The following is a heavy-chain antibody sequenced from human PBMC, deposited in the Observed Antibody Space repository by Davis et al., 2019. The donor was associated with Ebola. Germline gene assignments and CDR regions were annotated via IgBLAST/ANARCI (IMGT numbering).Heavy chain of an antibody. J-gene: IGHJ4*02. CDR3: TRSRGIAASRFDY. D-gene: IGHD6-13*01. CDR2: INHSGST. CDR1: GGSFTGYY. Sequence: MPSETLSLTCTVYGGSFTGYYWRWLRQPPGRVLEWIGEINHSGSTNFNPSLKSRVTNTVDTSKNQFSLNLSSVTAAATVVYYCTRSRGIAASRFDYWGQGTLVTVSS. V-gene: IGHV4-34*01.